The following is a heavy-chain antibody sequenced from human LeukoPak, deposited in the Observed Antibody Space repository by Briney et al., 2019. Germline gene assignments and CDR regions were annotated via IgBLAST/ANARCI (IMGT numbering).Heavy chain of an antibody. J-gene: IGHJ4*02. CDR1: GYAFTSLD. CDR3: ARVAGSADY. Sequence: ASVKVSCKASGYAFTSLDINWVRQATGQGLEWMGWMNPNSGYTGSAQKFQGRLTMTRDTSISTAYMELTSLTSEDTAMYYCARVAGSADYWGRGTLVTVSS. CDR2: MNPNSGYT. D-gene: IGHD6-19*01. V-gene: IGHV1-8*01.